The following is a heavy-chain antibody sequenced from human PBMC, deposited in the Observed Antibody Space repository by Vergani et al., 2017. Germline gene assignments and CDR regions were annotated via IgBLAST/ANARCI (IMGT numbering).Heavy chain of an antibody. J-gene: IGHJ6*02. CDR3: TRHIGYYYYGMDV. CDR1: GFPFSGSA. CDR2: IRRKANSYAT. V-gene: IGHV3-73*01. D-gene: IGHD2-15*01. Sequence: VQLVESGGGVVQPGRSLKLSCAASGFPFSGSAMHWVRQASGKGLEWVGRIRRKANSYATAYAASVKGRFTISRDDSKNTAYLQMNSLKTEDTAVYYCTRHIGYYYYGMDVWGQGTTVTVSS.